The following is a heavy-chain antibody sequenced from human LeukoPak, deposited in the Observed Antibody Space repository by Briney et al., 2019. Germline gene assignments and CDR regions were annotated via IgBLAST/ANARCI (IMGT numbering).Heavy chain of an antibody. CDR1: GFTFSTYG. J-gene: IGHJ4*02. CDR3: AKGGFSFGYADY. CDR2: ISSDGRNT. D-gene: IGHD5-18*01. V-gene: IGHV3-30*18. Sequence: GGSLRLSCAASGFTFSTYGMHWVSQAPGKGLEWVAVISSDGRNTYYADSVKGRFTISRDNSKNTLYLEMNSLGAEDTAVYYCAKGGFSFGYADYWGQGSLVTVSS.